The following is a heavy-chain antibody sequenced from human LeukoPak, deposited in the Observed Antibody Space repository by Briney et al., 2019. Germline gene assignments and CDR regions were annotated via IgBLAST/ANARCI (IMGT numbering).Heavy chain of an antibody. CDR1: GGSISSSSYY. D-gene: IGHD3-16*02. CDR2: IYYSGST. Sequence: SETLSLTCTVSGGSISSSSYYWGWIRQPPGKGLEWIGSIYYSGSTYYNPSLKSRVTISVDTSKNQFSLKLSSVTAADTAVYYCARRVRADYVWGSYRSYYFDYWGQGTLVTVSS. J-gene: IGHJ4*02. CDR3: ARRVRADYVWGSYRSYYFDY. V-gene: IGHV4-39*01.